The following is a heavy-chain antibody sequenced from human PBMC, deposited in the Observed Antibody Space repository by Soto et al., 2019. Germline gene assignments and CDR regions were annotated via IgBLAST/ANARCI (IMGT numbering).Heavy chain of an antibody. Sequence: SETLSLTCAVAGASITSANWWPWVRQPPGKGLEWIGEILHDGSTYSNPSLKSRVSMSVDKTRNLFSLKLSSVTAADTAVYYCATYYYGMDVWGQGTTVTVSS. CDR1: GASITSANW. CDR3: ATYYYGMDV. CDR2: ILHDGST. J-gene: IGHJ6*02. V-gene: IGHV4-4*02.